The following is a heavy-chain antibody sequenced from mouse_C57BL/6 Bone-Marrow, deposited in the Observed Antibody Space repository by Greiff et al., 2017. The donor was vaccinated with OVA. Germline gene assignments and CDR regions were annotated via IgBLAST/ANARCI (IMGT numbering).Heavy chain of an antibody. CDR2: INPNNGGT. D-gene: IGHD3-3*01. J-gene: IGHJ1*03. V-gene: IGHV1-26*01. CDR1: GYTFTDYY. CDR3: ARKLGGYFDV. Sequence: EVQLQQSGPELVKPGASVKISCKASGYTFTDYYMNWVKQSHGKSLEWIGDINPNNGGTSYTQKFKGKATLTVNKSSSTAYMELRSLTSEDSAVYYCARKLGGYFDVWGTGTTVTVSS.